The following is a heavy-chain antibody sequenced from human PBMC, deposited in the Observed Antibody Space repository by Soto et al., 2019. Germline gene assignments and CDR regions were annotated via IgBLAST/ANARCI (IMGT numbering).Heavy chain of an antibody. CDR3: AGGPRYWSFAL. V-gene: IGHV4-34*01. J-gene: IGHJ2*01. CDR2: FSYSGSL. D-gene: IGHD1-20*01. CDR1: GGSSRAYH. Sequence: SETLSLTCSVYGGSSRAYHWSWIRQSPGEGLEWVGEFSYSGSLNYNPSLKRRVAVSLDTSTDHFSLTMTSVTAADTGVYFCAGGPRYWSFALWGRGTLVTVSS.